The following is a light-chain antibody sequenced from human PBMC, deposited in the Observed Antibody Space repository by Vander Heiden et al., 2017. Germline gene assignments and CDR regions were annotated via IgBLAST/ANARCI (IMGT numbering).Light chain of an antibody. CDR2: DAS. CDR1: QSVNNY. Sequence: ELVLTQSPATLSLSPGERATLSCRASQSVNNYLAWFQHKPGQTPRLLIYDASNRATGVPARFSGSGSGTDFTLTISSLEPEDFAVYYCQQCSNWPLTFGPGTKVDIK. CDR3: QQCSNWPLT. V-gene: IGKV3-11*01. J-gene: IGKJ3*01.